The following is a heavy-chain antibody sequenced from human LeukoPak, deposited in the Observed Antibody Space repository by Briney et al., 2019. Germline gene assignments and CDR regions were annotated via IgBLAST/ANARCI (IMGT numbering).Heavy chain of an antibody. Sequence: PGGSLRLSCAGSGFTFSSHWISWVRQAPGKGLEWVAHIKPDGSEKYYVDSVKGRFTISRDNAKNSLYLQMNSLRAEDTAVYYCARVPGAWWLHDYWGQGTLVTVSS. D-gene: IGHD5-12*01. CDR3: ARVPGAWWLHDY. V-gene: IGHV3-7*01. CDR1: GFTFSSHW. CDR2: IKPDGSEK. J-gene: IGHJ4*02.